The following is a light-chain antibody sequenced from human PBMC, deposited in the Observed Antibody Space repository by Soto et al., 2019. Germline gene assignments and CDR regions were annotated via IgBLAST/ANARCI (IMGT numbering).Light chain of an antibody. CDR2: DAS. CDR3: QHYGGVWT. J-gene: IGKJ1*01. CDR1: QSVSTW. Sequence: DIQMTQSPSTLSASVGDTVTITCRASQSVSTWLAWYQQKPGRAPQLLIYDASRLKTGVPSRFSGSGSGTEFTLTITRLQPDDFATYHCQHYGGVWTFGQGTKVDIK. V-gene: IGKV1-5*01.